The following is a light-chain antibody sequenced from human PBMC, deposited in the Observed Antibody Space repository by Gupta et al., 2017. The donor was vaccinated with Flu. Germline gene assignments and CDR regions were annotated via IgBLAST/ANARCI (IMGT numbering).Light chain of an antibody. CDR3: QVRDSTSDHYV. CDR2: DDT. Sequence: GGNHMGSKSVHWYQQKPGQAPVLVVYDDTDRPSGIPERFSGSNSGYTATLTITRVEAGDEADYYCQVRDSTSDHYVFGGGTKLTVL. CDR1: HMGSKS. V-gene: IGLV3-21*02. J-gene: IGLJ3*02.